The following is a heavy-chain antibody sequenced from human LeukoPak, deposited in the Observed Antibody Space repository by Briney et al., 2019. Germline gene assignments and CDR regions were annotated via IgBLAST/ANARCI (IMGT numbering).Heavy chain of an antibody. V-gene: IGHV3-48*04. CDR2: ISSSSSTI. CDR3: ARDLGTGEVSGFDY. D-gene: IGHD7-27*01. J-gene: IGHJ4*02. CDR1: GFTFSSYS. Sequence: GGSLRLSCAASGFTFSSYSMNWVRQAPGKGLEWVSYISSSSSTIYYADSVKGRFTIPRDNAKNSLYLQMNSLRPEDTALYSCARDLGTGEVSGFDYWGQGTLVTVSS.